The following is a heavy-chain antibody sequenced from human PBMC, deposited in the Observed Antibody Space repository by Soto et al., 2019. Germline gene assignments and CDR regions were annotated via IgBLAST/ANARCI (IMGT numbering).Heavy chain of an antibody. CDR3: ARHRIQLRLGKYSFNAMDV. CDR2: IVPRFGSP. D-gene: IGHD3-16*01. V-gene: IGHV1-69*06. J-gene: IGHJ6*02. Sequence: QVQLVQSGAEMRKPGSSLRVSCKASGGTFSDFAFSWVRQAPGQGLEWMGGIVPRFGSPNYAQKFGGRVTITAYTSTSTVYMELSSLRFDDTAVYFCARHRIQLRLGKYSFNAMDVWGQGTTITVSS. CDR1: GGTFSDFA.